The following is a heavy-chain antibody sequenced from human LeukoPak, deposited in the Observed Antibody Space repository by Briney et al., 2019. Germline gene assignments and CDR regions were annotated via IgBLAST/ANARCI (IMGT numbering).Heavy chain of an antibody. D-gene: IGHD3-22*01. CDR1: GFTFSSYA. V-gene: IGHV3-23*01. CDR2: IAISGGNP. J-gene: IGHJ4*02. CDR3: AKRLDSSDYSFDY. Sequence: PGGSLRLSCAASGFTFSSYAMSWVRQAPGKGLEWVSSIAISGGNPYYRDSVKGRFAISRDNSKNTLYLQMKSLRAEDTAVYYCAKRLDSSDYSFDYWGQGTLVTVSS.